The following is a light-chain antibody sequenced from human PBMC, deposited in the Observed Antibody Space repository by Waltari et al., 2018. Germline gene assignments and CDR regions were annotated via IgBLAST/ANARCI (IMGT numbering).Light chain of an antibody. CDR1: SSDVGGYNY. CDR2: DVS. Sequence: QSALTQPASVSGSPGQSITISCTGTSSDVGGYNYFSWYQHHPGRAPKVMIYDVSNRPSGVSNRFSGSKSGNTASLTISGLQAEDEADYYCSSFTGSSTLVFGGGTKLTVL. CDR3: SSFTGSSTLV. J-gene: IGLJ2*01. V-gene: IGLV2-14*03.